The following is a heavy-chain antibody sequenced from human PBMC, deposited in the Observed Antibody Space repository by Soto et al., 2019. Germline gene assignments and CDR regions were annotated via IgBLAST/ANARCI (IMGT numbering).Heavy chain of an antibody. CDR3: ARQGSYYDSSGYYFDY. Sequence: SXTLSLTCTVSGGSISSSSYYWGWIRQPPGKGLEWIGSIYYSGSTYYNPSLKSRVTISVDTSKNQFSLKLSSVTAADTAVYYCARQGSYYDSSGYYFDYWGQGTLVTVSS. D-gene: IGHD3-22*01. V-gene: IGHV4-39*01. CDR2: IYYSGST. J-gene: IGHJ4*02. CDR1: GGSISSSSYY.